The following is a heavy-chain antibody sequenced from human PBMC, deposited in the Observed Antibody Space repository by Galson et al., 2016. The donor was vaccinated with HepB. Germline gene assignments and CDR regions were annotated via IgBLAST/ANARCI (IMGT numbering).Heavy chain of an antibody. CDR1: GYTFNTRW. D-gene: IGHD3-3*01. CDR3: VRDGTGKYDFWSGYPNNWFDP. V-gene: IGHV5-10-1*01. J-gene: IGHJ5*02. Sequence: QSGAEVKKPGESLRISCQGSGYTFNTRWITWVRQMPGKVLEWMGKIAPLDSYTKYSPSFQGHVAFSADKSMNTAYLQWDNLKASDTAIYYCVRDGTGKYDFWSGYPNNWFDPWGQGTLVAVSS. CDR2: IAPLDSYT.